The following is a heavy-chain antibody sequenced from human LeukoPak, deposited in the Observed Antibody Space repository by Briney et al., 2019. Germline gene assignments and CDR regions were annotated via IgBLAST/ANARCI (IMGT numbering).Heavy chain of an antibody. D-gene: IGHD3-22*01. CDR3: ARSPIAMIDEEEFDY. V-gene: IGHV3-20*04. J-gene: IGHJ4*02. CDR2: INWNGGST. Sequence: PGGSLRLSCAASGFTFDDYGMSWVRQAPGKGLEWVSGINWNGGSTGYADSVKGRFTISRDNAKNSLYLQMNSLRAEDTALYYCARSPIAMIDEEEFDYWGQGTLVTVSS. CDR1: GFTFDDYG.